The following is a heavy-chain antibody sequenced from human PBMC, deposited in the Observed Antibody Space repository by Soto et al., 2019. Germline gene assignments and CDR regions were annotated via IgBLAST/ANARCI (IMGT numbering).Heavy chain of an antibody. D-gene: IGHD6-13*01. Sequence: QAQLVESGGGVVQPGRSLRLSCAASGFTFSSYAMHWVRQAPGKGLEWVAAISFDGRNKYYADSVKGRFTISRDNSKNTLYLQMTSLRAEDTTVYYCSRDISTWSYYYGMHVWGQGTTVTVSS. CDR1: GFTFSSYA. CDR3: SRDISTWSYYYGMHV. V-gene: IGHV3-30*04. J-gene: IGHJ6*02. CDR2: ISFDGRNK.